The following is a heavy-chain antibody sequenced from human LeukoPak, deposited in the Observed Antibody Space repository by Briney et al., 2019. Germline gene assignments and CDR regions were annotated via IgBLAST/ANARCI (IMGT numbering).Heavy chain of an antibody. Sequence: ASVRVSFMASGYTFTGYYMHWVRQAPGQGLEWMGWINPNSGGTNYAQKFQGRVTMTRDTSISTAYMELSRLRSDDTAVYYCARYGFDYDFWSGYPDYWGQGTLVTVSS. CDR3: ARYGFDYDFWSGYPDY. J-gene: IGHJ4*02. D-gene: IGHD3-3*01. V-gene: IGHV1-2*02. CDR1: GYTFTGYY. CDR2: INPNSGGT.